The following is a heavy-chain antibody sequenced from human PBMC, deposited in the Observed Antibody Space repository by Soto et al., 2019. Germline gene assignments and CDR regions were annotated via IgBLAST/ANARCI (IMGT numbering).Heavy chain of an antibody. Sequence: QVQLQESGPGLVKPSQTLSLTCTVSGGSISSGGYYWRWIRQHPRKGLEWIGYIYYSGSTYYNPFLPSRVTISVETAKNQFSLKLSSVTAADTAVYYCARGEVGATWYFDYWGQGPLVTVSS. D-gene: IGHD1-26*01. CDR2: IYYSGST. CDR1: GGSISSGGYY. J-gene: IGHJ4*02. CDR3: ARGEVGATWYFDY. V-gene: IGHV4-31*03.